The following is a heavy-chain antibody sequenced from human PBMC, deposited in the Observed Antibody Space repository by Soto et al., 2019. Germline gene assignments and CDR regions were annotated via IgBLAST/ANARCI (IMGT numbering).Heavy chain of an antibody. CDR3: ARSIRGPRRFNGMDV. V-gene: IGHV2-70*13. CDR2: IERDDDDK. J-gene: IGHJ6*02. D-gene: IGHD1-20*01. Sequence: SGPTLVNPTETLTLTCTFSGFSLTSPGMCVSWIRQPPGKALEWLALIERDDDDKYYSTSLKTRLTISKDTRKDQVVLTMANMDPADTGTYYCARSIRGPRRFNGMDVWGQGTTVTVSS. CDR1: GFSLTSPGMC.